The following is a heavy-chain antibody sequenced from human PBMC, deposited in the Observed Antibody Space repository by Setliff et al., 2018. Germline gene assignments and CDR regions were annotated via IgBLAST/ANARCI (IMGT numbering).Heavy chain of an antibody. CDR2: IHTSGST. D-gene: IGHD2-15*01. Sequence: LSLTCTVSGGSFSGYYWSWIRQPPGKGLEWIGYIHTSGSTNYNPSLKSRVTISVDSSINQFSLKLNSVTAADTAVYYCARARYCSGGSCYWTWFGPWGQGTLVTVS. V-gene: IGHV4-4*08. CDR1: GGSFSGYY. CDR3: ARARYCSGGSCYWTWFGP. J-gene: IGHJ5*02.